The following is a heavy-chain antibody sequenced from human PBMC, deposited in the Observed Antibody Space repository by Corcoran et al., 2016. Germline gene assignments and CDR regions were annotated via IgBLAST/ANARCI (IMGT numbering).Heavy chain of an antibody. CDR2: IWYDGSNK. J-gene: IGHJ6*02. Sequence: QVQLVESGGGVVQPGRSLRLYCAASGFTYSSYGMHWVRQAPGKGLEWVAVIWYDGSNKYYAASVKGRFTISRDNSKNTLYLQMNSLRAEDTAVYYCARDMTTVTTADYYYYGMDVWGQGTTVTVSS. D-gene: IGHD4-17*01. CDR1: GFTYSSYG. V-gene: IGHV3-33*01. CDR3: ARDMTTVTTADYYYYGMDV.